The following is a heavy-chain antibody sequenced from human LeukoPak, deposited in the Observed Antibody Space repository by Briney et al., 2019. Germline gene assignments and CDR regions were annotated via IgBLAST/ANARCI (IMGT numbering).Heavy chain of an antibody. J-gene: IGHJ4*02. CDR3: AKSPEWELPYYFDY. V-gene: IGHV3-23*01. CDR1: GFTFSSYA. Sequence: SGGSLRLSCAASGFTFSSYAMSWVRQALGKGLEWVSAISGSGGSTYYADSVKGRFTISRDNSKNTLYLQMNSLRAEDTAVYYCAKSPEWELPYYFDYWGQGTLVTVSS. CDR2: ISGSGGST. D-gene: IGHD1-26*01.